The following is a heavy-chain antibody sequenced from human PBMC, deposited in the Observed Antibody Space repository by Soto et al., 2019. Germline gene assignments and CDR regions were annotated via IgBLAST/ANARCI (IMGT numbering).Heavy chain of an antibody. D-gene: IGHD1-26*01. CDR2: INAGNGNR. CDR1: GYTFTSYA. V-gene: IGHV1-3*01. Sequence: QVQLVQSGAEVKKPGASVKVSCKASGYTFTSYAMHWVRQAPGQRLEWMGWINAGNGNRKYSQKFQGRVTITRDTSASTAYMELSSLRSEDTAVYYCARERWELGAFDIWGQGTMVTVSS. J-gene: IGHJ3*02. CDR3: ARERWELGAFDI.